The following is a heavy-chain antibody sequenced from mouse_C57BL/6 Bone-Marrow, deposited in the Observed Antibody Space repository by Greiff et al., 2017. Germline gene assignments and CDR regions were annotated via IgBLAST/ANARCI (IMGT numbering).Heavy chain of an antibody. Sequence: EVQLVESGPGLVKPSQSLSLTCSVTGYSITSGYYWNWIRQCPGNKLGWMGYISYDGSNNYNPSLKNRISITRDTSKNQFFLKLNAVTTEDTATYYCAREGVWGNYAYFDVWGTGTTVTVSS. D-gene: IGHD2-1*01. CDR2: ISYDGSN. J-gene: IGHJ1*03. V-gene: IGHV3-6*01. CDR3: AREGVWGNYAYFDV. CDR1: GYSITSGYY.